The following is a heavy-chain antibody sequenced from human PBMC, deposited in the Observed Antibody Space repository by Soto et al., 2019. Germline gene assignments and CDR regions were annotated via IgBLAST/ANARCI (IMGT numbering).Heavy chain of an antibody. CDR2: ISGSGGST. Sequence: GWCLGLGCASCRVTVWSYAVGLFRQATGKGLEWVSAISGSGGSTYYADSLKGRFTNSRDNSKNTLYLQMNSLRAEDTAVYYCAKRWEPLPPNLHDYRGQAPLVTVSS. D-gene: IGHD1-26*01. J-gene: IGHJ4*02. CDR3: AKRWEPLPPNLHDY. V-gene: IGHV3-23*01. CDR1: RVTVWSYA.